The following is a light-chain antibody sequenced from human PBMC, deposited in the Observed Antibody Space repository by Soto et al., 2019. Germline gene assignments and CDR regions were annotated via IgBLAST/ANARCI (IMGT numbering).Light chain of an antibody. CDR2: DAS. V-gene: IGKV3-20*01. J-gene: IGKJ2*01. CDR1: QTISSY. CDR3: QQYLSSPPYV. Sequence: EIVLTQSPGTLSLSPGERATLSCRASQTISSYLAWYQHKPGQAPRLLIYDASSRATDIPDRFSGSGSGTDFSPTIGRLEHDDLAVYYCQQYLSSPPYVFGQGTKLEI.